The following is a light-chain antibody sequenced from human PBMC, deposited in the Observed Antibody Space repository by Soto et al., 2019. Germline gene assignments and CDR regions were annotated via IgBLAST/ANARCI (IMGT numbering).Light chain of an antibody. CDR3: QQYDKWPET. V-gene: IGKV3D-15*01. Sequence: EVVMTQSPATVSVSPGERATLSCRASQSVSTNLAWYQQKPGQAPRLLIYGASGRATAIPARFSGSGSGTEFTLTISSLQSEDCAIYYCQQYDKWPETFGQGTKLDIK. J-gene: IGKJ1*01. CDR1: QSVSTN. CDR2: GAS.